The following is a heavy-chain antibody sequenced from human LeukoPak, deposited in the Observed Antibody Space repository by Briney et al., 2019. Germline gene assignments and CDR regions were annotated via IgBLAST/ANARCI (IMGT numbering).Heavy chain of an antibody. J-gene: IGHJ4*02. CDR2: IYPADSDT. V-gene: IGHV5-51*01. D-gene: IGHD3-22*01. CDR3: ARYRGSGYYPGEEDY. Sequence: GESLKISCKGFGYSFNGYWIGWVRQMPGKGLEWMGIIYPADSDTRYSPSLQGQVTISADKSINTAYLQWSSLKASDTAMYYCARYRGSGYYPGEEDYWGQGTLVTVSS. CDR1: GYSFNGYW.